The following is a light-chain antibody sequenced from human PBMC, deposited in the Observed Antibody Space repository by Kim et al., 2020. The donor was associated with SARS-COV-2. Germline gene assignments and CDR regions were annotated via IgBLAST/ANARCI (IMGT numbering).Light chain of an antibody. Sequence: GQSVSVSWSGTSSNIGENPVNWYQQLPGMAPRLLIEDSDQRPSKIPDRFSAFKSGTSASLAISGLQSEDEADYYCAAWDDTLNAVLFGGGTQLTVL. CDR1: SSNIGENP. CDR2: DSD. CDR3: AAWDDTLNAVL. V-gene: IGLV1-44*01. J-gene: IGLJ3*02.